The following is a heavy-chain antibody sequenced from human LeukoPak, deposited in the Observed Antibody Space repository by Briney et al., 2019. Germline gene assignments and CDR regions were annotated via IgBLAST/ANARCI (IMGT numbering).Heavy chain of an antibody. CDR1: GGTFSSYA. V-gene: IGHV1-69*01. Sequence: SVKVSCKASGGTFSSYAISWVRQAPGQGLEWMGGIIPIFGTANYAQKFQGRVTITADESTSTAYMELSSLRSEDTAVYYCARTLPGGPQDCSRPSWYGGGYFDYWGQGTLVTVSS. D-gene: IGHD2-2*01. CDR2: IIPIFGTA. J-gene: IGHJ4*02. CDR3: ARTLPGGPQDCSRPSWYGGGYFDY.